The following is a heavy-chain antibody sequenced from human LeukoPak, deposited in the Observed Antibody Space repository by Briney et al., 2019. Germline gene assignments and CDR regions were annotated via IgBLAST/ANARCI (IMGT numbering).Heavy chain of an antibody. CDR2: IYTSGST. V-gene: IGHV4-61*02. J-gene: IGHJ4*02. CDR1: GGSISSGGYS. CDR3: ARLSLKVLEWSPTKGKETHYFDY. D-gene: IGHD3-3*01. Sequence: PSETLSLTCAVSGGSISSGGYSWSWIRQPAGKGLEWIGRIYTSGSTNYNPSLKSRVTILEDKSKNQFSLKLSSVTAADTAVYYCARLSLKVLEWSPTKGKETHYFDYWGQGTLVTVSS.